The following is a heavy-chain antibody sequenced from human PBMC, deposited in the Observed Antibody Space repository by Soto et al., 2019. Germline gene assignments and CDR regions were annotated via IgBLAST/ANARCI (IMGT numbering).Heavy chain of an antibody. D-gene: IGHD5-12*01. CDR1: GGSISSGGYS. V-gene: IGHV4-30-2*01. Sequence: QLQLRESGSGLVKPSQTLSLTCAVSGGSISSGGYSWSWIRQPPGKGLEWIGYIYHSGSTYYNPSLSSRVTISVDGSKNQFSLRLSSVTAADTAVYYCARATYRGYNFDFWGQGTLVTVSS. CDR3: ARATYRGYNFDF. J-gene: IGHJ4*02. CDR2: IYHSGST.